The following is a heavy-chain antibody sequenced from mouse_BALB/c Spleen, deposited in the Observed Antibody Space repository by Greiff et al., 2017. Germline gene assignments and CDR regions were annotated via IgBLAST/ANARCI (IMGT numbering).Heavy chain of an antibody. CDR1: GFTFSSYA. Sequence: EVNLVESGGGLVKPGGSLKLSCAASGFTFSSYAMSWVRQTPEKRLEWVASISSGGSTYYPDSVKGRFTISRDNARNILYLQMSSLRSEDTAMYYCARGRGDIYYDYPAWFAYWGQGTLVTVSA. CDR2: ISSGGST. D-gene: IGHD2-4*01. J-gene: IGHJ3*01. CDR3: ARGRGDIYYDYPAWFAY. V-gene: IGHV5-6-5*01.